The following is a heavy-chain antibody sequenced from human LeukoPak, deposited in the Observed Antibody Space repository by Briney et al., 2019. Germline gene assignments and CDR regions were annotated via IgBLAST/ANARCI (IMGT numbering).Heavy chain of an antibody. V-gene: IGHV3-23*01. Sequence: SGGSLRLSCAASGFTFSSYAMSWVRQAPGKGLEWVSAISGSGGSTYYADSVKGRFTISRDNAKNTLYLQMNSLRAEDTAVYYCARGYYGSGSYYNRVSFGFDYWGQGTLVTVSS. CDR3: ARGYYGSGSYYNRVSFGFDY. D-gene: IGHD3-10*01. J-gene: IGHJ4*02. CDR1: GFTFSSYA. CDR2: ISGSGGST.